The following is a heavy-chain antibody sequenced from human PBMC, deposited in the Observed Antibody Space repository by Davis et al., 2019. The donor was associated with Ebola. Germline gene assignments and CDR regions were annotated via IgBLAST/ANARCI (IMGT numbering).Heavy chain of an antibody. D-gene: IGHD1-1*01. V-gene: IGHV1-18*01. CDR2: ISAYNGNT. J-gene: IGHJ4*02. Sequence: AASVKGSCKASGYTFTSYGISWVRQAPGQGLEWMGWISAYNGNTNYAQKLQGRVTMTTHTSTSTAYIELRSLRSDDTAVYYCARDLPWGLEGFDYWGQGTLVTVSS. CDR1: GYTFTSYG. CDR3: ARDLPWGLEGFDY.